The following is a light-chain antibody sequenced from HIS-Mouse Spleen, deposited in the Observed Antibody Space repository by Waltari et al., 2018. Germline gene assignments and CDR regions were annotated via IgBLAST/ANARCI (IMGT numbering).Light chain of an antibody. Sequence: QSALTQPASVSGSPGQSITISCTGTSSDVGCYNYVSWYQQHPGKAPKLMLYEVSNRPSGVSNRFSGSKSGNTASLTISGLQAEDEADYYCSSYTSSSTLVFGGGTKLTVL. CDR3: SSYTSSSTLV. J-gene: IGLJ3*02. V-gene: IGLV2-14*01. CDR1: SSDVGCYNY. CDR2: EVS.